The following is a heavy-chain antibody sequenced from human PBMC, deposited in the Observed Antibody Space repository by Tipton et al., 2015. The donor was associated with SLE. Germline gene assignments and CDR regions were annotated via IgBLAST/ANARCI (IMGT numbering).Heavy chain of an antibody. CDR2: IVGSGSIR. D-gene: IGHD6-19*01. CDR1: GFTFSNYE. J-gene: IGHJ4*02. V-gene: IGHV3-48*03. Sequence: GSLRLSCAASGFTFSNYEMNWVRQAPGKGLAWVSYIVGSGSIRYYADSVKGRFTISRDNAKNSLFLQMSGLRAEDTAVYYCAREDTSDWDWGQGTLVTVSS. CDR3: AREDTSDWD.